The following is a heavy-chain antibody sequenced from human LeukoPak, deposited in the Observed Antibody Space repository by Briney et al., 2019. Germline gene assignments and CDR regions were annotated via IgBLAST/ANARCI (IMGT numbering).Heavy chain of an antibody. CDR3: ARDLLSFLVVVVAATPYFDY. D-gene: IGHD2-15*01. CDR2: ISYDGSNK. J-gene: IGHJ4*02. Sequence: GGSLRLSCAASGFTFSSYAMHWVRQAPGKGLEWVAVISYDGSNKYYADSVKGRFTISRDNSKNTLYLQMNSLRAEDTAVYYCARDLLSFLVVVVAATPYFDYWAREPWSPSPQ. V-gene: IGHV3-30*04. CDR1: GFTFSSYA.